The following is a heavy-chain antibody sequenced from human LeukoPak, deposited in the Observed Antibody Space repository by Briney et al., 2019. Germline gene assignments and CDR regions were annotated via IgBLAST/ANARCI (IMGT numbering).Heavy chain of an antibody. Sequence: GASVKVSCKASGYAFTTYDINWVRQATGQGTEWMGWMNPNSGNTGYTQNFQGRVTMTRNTSISTAYMELSSLKSEDTAVYYCARGRGSGHKENWFDPWGQGTLVTVSS. V-gene: IGHV1-8*01. CDR1: GYAFTTYD. D-gene: IGHD6-19*01. J-gene: IGHJ5*02. CDR3: ARGRGSGHKENWFDP. CDR2: MNPNSGNT.